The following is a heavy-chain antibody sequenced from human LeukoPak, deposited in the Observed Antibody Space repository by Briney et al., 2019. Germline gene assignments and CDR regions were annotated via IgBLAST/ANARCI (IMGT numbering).Heavy chain of an antibody. J-gene: IGHJ6*03. CDR1: GGSFSGYY. CDR2: INHSGST. Sequence: SETLSLTCAVYGGSFSGYYWSWIHQPPGKGLEWIGEINHSGSTNYNPSLKSRVTISVDTSKNQFSLKLSSVTAADTAVYYCARTYYYGSGSYPPQYYYYYMDVWGKGTRSPSP. D-gene: IGHD3-10*01. V-gene: IGHV4-34*01. CDR3: ARTYYYGSGSYPPQYYYYYMDV.